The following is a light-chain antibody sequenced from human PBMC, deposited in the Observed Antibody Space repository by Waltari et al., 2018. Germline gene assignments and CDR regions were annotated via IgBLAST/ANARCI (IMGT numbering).Light chain of an antibody. CDR2: GAS. CDR1: LRLTKRY. V-gene: IGKV3-20*01. CDR3: QQYGSSVMYT. J-gene: IGKJ2*01. Sequence: VLTQSPGTLSLSPGERATLSCRASLRLTKRYLAWYQQKPGQAPRLLIYGASSRAAGIPDRFTGSGSETDYTLTISRLEPEDFAVYYCQQYGSSVMYTFGQGTRLEI.